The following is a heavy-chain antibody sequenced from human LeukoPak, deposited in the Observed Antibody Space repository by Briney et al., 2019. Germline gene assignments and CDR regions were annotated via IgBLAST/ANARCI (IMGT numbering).Heavy chain of an antibody. CDR1: GGTFSSYT. V-gene: IGHV1-69*02. CDR3: AREPHNWNYDYYGMDV. CDR2: IIPILGIA. D-gene: IGHD1-20*01. Sequence: ASVKVSCKPSGGTFSSYTISWVRQAPGQGLEWMGRIIPILGIANYAQKFQGRVTITADKSTSTAYMELSSLRSEDTAVYYCAREPHNWNYDYYGMDVWGQGTTVTVSS. J-gene: IGHJ6*02.